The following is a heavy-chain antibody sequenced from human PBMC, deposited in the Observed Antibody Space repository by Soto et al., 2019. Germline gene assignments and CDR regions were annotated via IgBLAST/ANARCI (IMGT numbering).Heavy chain of an antibody. J-gene: IGHJ4*02. Sequence: QLQLQESGPGLVKPSETLSLTCTVSGGSISSSSYYWGWIRQPPGKGLEWIGSIYYSGSTYYNPSLKSRVTISVDTSKNQFSLKLSSVTAADTAVYYCARLGSSRRTTDYFDYWGQGTLVTVSS. V-gene: IGHV4-39*01. CDR1: GGSISSSSYY. D-gene: IGHD6-13*01. CDR2: IYYSGST. CDR3: ARLGSSRRTTDYFDY.